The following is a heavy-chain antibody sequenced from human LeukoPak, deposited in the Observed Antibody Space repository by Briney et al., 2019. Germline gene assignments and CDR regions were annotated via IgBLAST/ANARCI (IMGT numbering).Heavy chain of an antibody. CDR2: IYAEGNT. CDR3: ARDSYGDANFDT. Sequence: GGSLRLSCAASGFIVNTNYMSWVRQAPGRGLEWVSFIYAEGNTYYADSVKGRFTISRDISKNAVFLQMNSLRAEDTAVYYCARDSYGDANFDTWGQGTLVTVSS. J-gene: IGHJ4*02. V-gene: IGHV3-53*01. CDR1: GFIVNTNY. D-gene: IGHD4-17*01.